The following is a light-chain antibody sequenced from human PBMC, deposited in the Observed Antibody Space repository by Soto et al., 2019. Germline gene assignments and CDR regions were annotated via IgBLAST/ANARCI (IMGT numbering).Light chain of an antibody. Sequence: IVWTHSPATLSFSPGEIATLSCRAIQSGRSYLAWYQQKPGQAPRLLIYDVFNRATGIPARFSGSGSGTDFTLTISSLEPEDFAVYYCQQRDNWPTFGRGTKVDIK. J-gene: IGKJ1*01. CDR3: QQRDNWPT. CDR1: QSGRSY. V-gene: IGKV3-11*01. CDR2: DVF.